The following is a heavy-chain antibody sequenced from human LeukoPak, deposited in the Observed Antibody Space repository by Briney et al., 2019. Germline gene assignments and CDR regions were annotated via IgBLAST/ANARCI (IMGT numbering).Heavy chain of an antibody. V-gene: IGHV4-39*01. J-gene: IGHJ6*02. Sequence: PSETLSLTCTVSGGSISSSSYYWGWIRQPPGKGLEWIGSIYYSGSTYYNPSLKSRVTISVDTSKNQFSLQLSSVTAADTAVYYCARQGIVTGYYYYSMDVWGQGTTVTVSS. CDR2: IYYSGST. D-gene: IGHD1-26*01. CDR1: GGSISSSSYY. CDR3: ARQGIVTGYYYYSMDV.